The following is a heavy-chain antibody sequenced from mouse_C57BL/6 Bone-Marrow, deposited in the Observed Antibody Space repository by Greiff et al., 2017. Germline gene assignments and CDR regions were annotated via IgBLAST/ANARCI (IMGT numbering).Heavy chain of an antibody. CDR1: GYTFTSYW. CDR2: IDPSDSYT. V-gene: IGHV1-50*01. D-gene: IGHD2-2*01. Sequence: QVQLQQSGAELVKPGASVKLSCKASGYTFTSYWMQWVKQRPGQGLEWIGEIDPSDSYTNYNQKFKGKATLTVDTSSSTAYMQLSSLTSEDSAVYYCAREVTTDYAMDYWGQGTSVTVSS. CDR3: AREVTTDYAMDY. J-gene: IGHJ4*01.